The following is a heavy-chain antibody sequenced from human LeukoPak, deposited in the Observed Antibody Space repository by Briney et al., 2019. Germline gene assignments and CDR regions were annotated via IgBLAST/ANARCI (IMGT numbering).Heavy chain of an antibody. CDR1: GGSFSGYY. CDR3: ARGYNIVVVTAATGDVFDI. Sequence: SETLSLTCAVYGGSFSGYYWSWIRQPPGKGLEWIGEINHSGSTNYNPSLKSRVTISVDTSKNQFSLKLSSVTAADTAVYYCARGYNIVVVTAATGDVFDIWGQGTMVTVSS. V-gene: IGHV4-34*01. J-gene: IGHJ3*02. CDR2: INHSGST. D-gene: IGHD2-2*01.